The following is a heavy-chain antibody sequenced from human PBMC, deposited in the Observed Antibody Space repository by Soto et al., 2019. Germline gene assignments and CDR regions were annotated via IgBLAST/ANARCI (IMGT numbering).Heavy chain of an antibody. Sequence: SETLSLTCAVSGDSITSNSYFWAWIRQPPGKGLEWIGSIYYSGTTYYNPSLKSPVTISVDNSKNQFSLKLSSVTAADTAVYYCARTPDIWGQGAMVTVSS. CDR3: ARTPDI. CDR2: IYYSGTT. V-gene: IGHV4-39*01. J-gene: IGHJ3*02. CDR1: GDSITSNSYF.